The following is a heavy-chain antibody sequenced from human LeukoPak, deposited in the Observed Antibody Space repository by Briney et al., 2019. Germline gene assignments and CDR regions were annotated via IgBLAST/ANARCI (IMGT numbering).Heavy chain of an antibody. J-gene: IGHJ4*02. CDR2: INHSGST. CDR3: ARGRSFRTLPFDY. CDR1: GGFFSGYY. V-gene: IGHV4-34*01. Sequence: SETLSLTCAVYGGFFSGYYWSWVRPAPGKGLEWVGEINHSGSTNYNPSLKSRVTISVDTSKNQFSLKLSSVTAADTAVYYCARGRSFRTLPFDYWGQGTLVTVSS. D-gene: IGHD1-14*01.